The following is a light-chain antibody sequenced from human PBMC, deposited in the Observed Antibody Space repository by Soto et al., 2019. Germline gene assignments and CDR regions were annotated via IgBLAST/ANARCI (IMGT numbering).Light chain of an antibody. CDR1: SSDVGSYNL. Sequence: QSVLTQPASVSGSPGQSITISCTGTSSDVGSYNLVSWYQQHPGKAPKLMIYEVSKRPSGVPDRFSGSKSGTSASLAITGLQAEDEADYYCQSYDSSLSVVFGTGTKVTV. J-gene: IGLJ1*01. CDR2: EVS. CDR3: QSYDSSLSVV. V-gene: IGLV2-14*02.